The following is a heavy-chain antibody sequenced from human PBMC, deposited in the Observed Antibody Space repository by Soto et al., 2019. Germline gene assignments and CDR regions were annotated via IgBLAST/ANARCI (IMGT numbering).Heavy chain of an antibody. CDR2: IYPGDSDT. CDR1: GYSFTSYW. CDR3: AVVLLWFGELQGAWFDP. D-gene: IGHD3-10*01. J-gene: IGHJ5*02. Sequence: GESLKISCKGSGYSFTSYWIGWVRQMPGKGLEWMGIIYPGDSDTRYSPSFQGQVTISADKSISTAYLQWSSLKASDTAMYYCAVVLLWFGELQGAWFDPWGQGTLVTVSS. V-gene: IGHV5-51*01.